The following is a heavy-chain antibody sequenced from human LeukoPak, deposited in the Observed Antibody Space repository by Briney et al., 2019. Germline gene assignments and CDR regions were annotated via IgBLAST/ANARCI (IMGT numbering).Heavy chain of an antibody. Sequence: SETLSLTCTVSGGSISSYYWSWIRQPAGKGLEWIGRIYTSGSTNYNPSLKSRVTISVDKSKNQFSLKLSSVTAADTAVYYCARAYDFWSGYHFTYDYWGQGTLVTVSS. CDR2: IYTSGST. CDR1: GGSISSYY. J-gene: IGHJ4*02. D-gene: IGHD3-3*01. V-gene: IGHV4-4*07. CDR3: ARAYDFWSGYHFTYDY.